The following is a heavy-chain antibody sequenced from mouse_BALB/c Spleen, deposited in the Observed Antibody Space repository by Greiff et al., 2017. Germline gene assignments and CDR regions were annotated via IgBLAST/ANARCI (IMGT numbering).Heavy chain of an antibody. V-gene: IGHV14-4*02. J-gene: IGHJ4*01. CDR3: KIYYGSSYAMDY. CDR1: GFNIKDYY. CDR2: IDPENGDT. D-gene: IGHD1-1*01. Sequence: VQLKQSGAELVRSGASVKLSCTASGFNIKDYYMHWVKQRPGQGLEWIGWIDPENGDTEYAPKFQGKATMTADTSSNTAYLQLSSLTSEDTAVYYCKIYYGSSYAMDYWGQGTSVTVSS.